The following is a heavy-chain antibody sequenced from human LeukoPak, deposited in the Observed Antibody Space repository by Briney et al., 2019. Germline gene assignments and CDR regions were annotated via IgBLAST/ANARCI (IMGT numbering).Heavy chain of an antibody. D-gene: IGHD1/OR15-1a*01. Sequence: GESLKISCKGSGYRFTTYWIGWGRQLPGKGLEWMGIFFPGDSDSSYSPSFQGQVTISADKSFNTAYLQWSSLKASDTAMYYCATSESQTRFDYWGQGTLVTVSS. CDR3: ATSESQTRFDY. CDR2: FFPGDSDS. CDR1: GYRFTTYW. J-gene: IGHJ4*02. V-gene: IGHV5-51*01.